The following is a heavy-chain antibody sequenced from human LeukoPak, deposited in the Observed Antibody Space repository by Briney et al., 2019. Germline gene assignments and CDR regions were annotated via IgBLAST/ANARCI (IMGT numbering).Heavy chain of an antibody. CDR1: GFTFDDYA. J-gene: IGHJ6*03. CDR3: AREYNFWSGFYPEYYYYYMDV. CDR2: ISWDGGST. D-gene: IGHD3-3*01. V-gene: IGHV3-43D*03. Sequence: GGSLRLSCAASGFTFDDYAMHWVRQAPGKGLEWVSLISWDGGSTYYADSVKGRFTISRDNSKNSLYLQMNSLRAENTAVYYCAREYNFWSGFYPEYYYYYMDVWGKGTTVTVSS.